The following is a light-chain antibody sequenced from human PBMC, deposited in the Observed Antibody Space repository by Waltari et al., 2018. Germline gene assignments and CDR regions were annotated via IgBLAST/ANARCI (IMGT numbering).Light chain of an antibody. CDR2: KAS. J-gene: IGKJ2*01. Sequence: DIQMTQSPSTLSASLGDRVTITCWASQSISTWLAWYQQKPGKAPKLLIYKASTLQSGVPSRFSGSGSGTEFTLTISSLQPDDLATYYCQKHNSYPYTFGQGTKLEIK. V-gene: IGKV1-5*03. CDR3: QKHNSYPYT. CDR1: QSISTW.